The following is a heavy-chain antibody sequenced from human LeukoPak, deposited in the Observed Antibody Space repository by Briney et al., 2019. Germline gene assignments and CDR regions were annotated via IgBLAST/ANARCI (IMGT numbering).Heavy chain of an antibody. CDR1: GFTFSNYG. Sequence: GGSLRLSCAASGFTFSNYGMNWVRRAPGKGLEWVGRIKTRTEGGTADYAAPVRGRSTISRDDSRNTLSLQMNSLKTEDTAVYYCTHYYYSAFAIWGQGTVVTVSS. D-gene: IGHD3-22*01. V-gene: IGHV3-15*05. J-gene: IGHJ3*02. CDR2: IKTRTEGGTA. CDR3: THYYYSAFAI.